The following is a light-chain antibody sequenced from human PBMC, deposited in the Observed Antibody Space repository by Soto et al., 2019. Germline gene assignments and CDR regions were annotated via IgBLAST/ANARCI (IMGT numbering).Light chain of an antibody. V-gene: IGKV1-5*03. CDR1: QSIDTA. J-gene: IGKJ2*01. Sequence: DIQMTQSPSTLSASVGDRVTITCRASQSIDTALAWYQQKPGKAPNLLIYRASNLESGVPSRFSGSGSGTEFTLAISSLQPDAFATYYCQQYGRFLTFAQGTKLELK. CDR3: QQYGRFLT. CDR2: RAS.